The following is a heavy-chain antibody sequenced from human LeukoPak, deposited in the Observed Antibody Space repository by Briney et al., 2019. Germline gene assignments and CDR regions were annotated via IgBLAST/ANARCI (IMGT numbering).Heavy chain of an antibody. CDR3: ARADGYCSGASCYHSFDY. V-gene: IGHV4-59*01. J-gene: IGHJ4*02. D-gene: IGHD2-2*03. CDR2: IYYTGST. Sequence: SETLSLTCTVSGGSITNYYWSWIRQPPGKGLEWIGYIYYTGSTNFNPSLRSRVTISVDTSKNQFSLKLSSVTAADTAMYYCARADGYCSGASCYHSFDYWGQRTLVTVSS. CDR1: GGSITNYY.